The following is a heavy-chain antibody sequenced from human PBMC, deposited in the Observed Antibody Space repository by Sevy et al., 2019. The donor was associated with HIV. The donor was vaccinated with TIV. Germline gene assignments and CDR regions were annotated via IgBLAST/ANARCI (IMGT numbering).Heavy chain of an antibody. D-gene: IGHD6-13*01. CDR3: ARDRYVIAATESYYFFYGMDV. Sequence: ASVKVSCKASGYTFTDYYIHWVRQAPGQGLEWMGRINPNSGDSNSAQTFQGRVAMPWDTSTSTAYMELSRLRSDDTAVYYCARDRYVIAATESYYFFYGMDVWGQGTTVTVSS. V-gene: IGHV1-2*06. J-gene: IGHJ6*02. CDR1: GYTFTDYY. CDR2: INPNSGDS.